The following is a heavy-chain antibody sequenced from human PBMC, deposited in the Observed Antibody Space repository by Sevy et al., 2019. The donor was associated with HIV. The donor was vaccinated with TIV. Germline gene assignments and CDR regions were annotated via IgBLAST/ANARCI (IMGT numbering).Heavy chain of an antibody. J-gene: IGHJ4*02. D-gene: IGHD1-7*01. CDR1: GYTFTGYF. CDR2: INPNSGDT. Sequence: ASVKVSCKASGYTFTGYFMHWVRQAPGQGLEWMGWINPNSGDTNYAQKLQDRVTMTRDTSINTAYMELSRLRSDDTALYYCARDMELVNEGTQEFYYWGQGTLVTVSS. V-gene: IGHV1-2*02. CDR3: ARDMELVNEGTQEFYY.